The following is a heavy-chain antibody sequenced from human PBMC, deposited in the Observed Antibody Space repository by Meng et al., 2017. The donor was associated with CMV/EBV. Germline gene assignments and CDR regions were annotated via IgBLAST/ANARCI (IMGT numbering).Heavy chain of an antibody. D-gene: IGHD6-13*01. CDR2: ISWDGGNT. Sequence: GGSLRLSCAASGFTFDDYTMHWVRQAPGKGLEWVSLISWDGGNTYYADSVKGRFTISRDNSKNTLHLQMNSLRAEDTAVYYCARVAAAVKYYFDYWGQGTLVTVSS. CDR1: GFTFDDYT. V-gene: IGHV3-43*01. CDR3: ARVAAAVKYYFDY. J-gene: IGHJ4*02.